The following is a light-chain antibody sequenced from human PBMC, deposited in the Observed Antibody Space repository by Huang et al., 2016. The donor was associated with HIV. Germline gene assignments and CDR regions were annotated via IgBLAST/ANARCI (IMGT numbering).Light chain of an antibody. Sequence: DIQMTQSPSSLSASVGDRVTITCRASQSINTSLNWYQQRPGKAPKLLIYDASTLQSGVPARCSGSGSGTDFTLTISSLQPEDFATYHCQQSYRTPDTFGQGTKVEIK. V-gene: IGKV1-39*01. CDR3: QQSYRTPDT. J-gene: IGKJ1*01. CDR1: QSINTS. CDR2: DAS.